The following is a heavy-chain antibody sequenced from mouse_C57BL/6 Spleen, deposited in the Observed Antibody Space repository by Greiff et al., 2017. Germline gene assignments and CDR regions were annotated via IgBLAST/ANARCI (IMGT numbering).Heavy chain of an antibody. J-gene: IGHJ1*03. CDR3: AREGYGSSYGYFDV. V-gene: IGHV1-55*01. Sequence: VQLQQPGAELVKPGASVKMSCKASGYTFTSYWITWVKQRPGQGLEWIGDIYPGSGSTNYNEKFKSKATLTVDTSSSTAYMQLSSLTSEDSAVYYGAREGYGSSYGYFDVWGTGTTVTVSS. D-gene: IGHD1-1*01. CDR1: GYTFTSYW. CDR2: IYPGSGST.